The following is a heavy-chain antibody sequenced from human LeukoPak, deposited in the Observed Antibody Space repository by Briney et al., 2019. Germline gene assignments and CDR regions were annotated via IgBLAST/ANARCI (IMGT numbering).Heavy chain of an antibody. CDR2: INHSGST. CDR1: GGSFSGYY. CDR3: ARDVTTVNRYFDY. J-gene: IGHJ4*02. D-gene: IGHD4-17*01. Sequence: PSETLSLTCAVYGGSFSGYYWSWIRQPPGKGLEWIGEINHSGSTNYNPSLKSRVTISVDTSKNQFSLKLASVTAADTAVYYCARDVTTVNRYFDYWGQGTLDTVSS. V-gene: IGHV4-34*01.